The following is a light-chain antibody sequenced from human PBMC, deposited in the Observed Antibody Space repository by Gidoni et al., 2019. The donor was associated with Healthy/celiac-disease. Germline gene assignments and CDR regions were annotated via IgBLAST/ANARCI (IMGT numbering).Light chain of an antibody. J-gene: IGKJ1*01. V-gene: IGKV1-39*01. CDR3: QQSESTPRT. Sequence: DIQMTQSPSSLSASVGDSVTITCRASQSISSYLNWYQQKPGKAPKLLIYEASSLQSGVPSRFSGSGSGTDFTLNISSLQPEDFATYYCQQSESTPRTFGQGTKVEIK. CDR1: QSISSY. CDR2: EAS.